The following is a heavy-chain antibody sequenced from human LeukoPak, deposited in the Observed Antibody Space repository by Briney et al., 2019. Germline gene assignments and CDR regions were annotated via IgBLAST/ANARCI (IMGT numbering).Heavy chain of an antibody. V-gene: IGHV1-2*02. D-gene: IGHD3-22*01. CDR1: GYTFTGYY. J-gene: IGHJ4*02. CDR2: INPNNGGT. CDR3: ARGDYYDSSGPDY. Sequence: ASVKVSCKASGYTFTGYYMHWVRQAPGQGLEWMGWINPNNGGTNYAQKFQGRVTMTRDTSISTAYMELSRLRSDDTAVYYCARGDYYDSSGPDYWGQGTLVTVSS.